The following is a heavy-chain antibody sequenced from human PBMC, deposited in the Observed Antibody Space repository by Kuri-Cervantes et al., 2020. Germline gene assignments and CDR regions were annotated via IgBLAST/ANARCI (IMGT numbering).Heavy chain of an antibody. J-gene: IGHJ6*02. CDR3: ARGRYYYGSGSYYNPYGMDV. CDR2: IKHDGSEK. V-gene: IGHV3-7*01. CDR1: GFTFSSYW. D-gene: IGHD3-10*01. Sequence: GGSLRLSCAASGFTFSSYWMSWVRQAPGKGLEWVANIKHDGSEKYYVDSVKGRFTISRDNAKNSLYLQMNSLRAEDTAVYYCARGRYYYGSGSYYNPYGMDVWGQGTTVTVSS.